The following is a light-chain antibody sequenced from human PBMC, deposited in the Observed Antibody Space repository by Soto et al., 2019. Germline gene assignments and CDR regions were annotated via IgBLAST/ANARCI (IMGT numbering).Light chain of an antibody. V-gene: IGKV3-20*01. CDR2: DAS. J-gene: IGKJ1*01. Sequence: EIVLTQSPCTLSLSPGERATLSCRASQSVRNSLLAWYQQKPGQPPRLLIYDASTRATATPERFSGSGSGTDFTLTISRLEPEDFAVYYCHQYDTIVQTFGQGTKVDIK. CDR1: QSVRNSL. CDR3: HQYDTIVQT.